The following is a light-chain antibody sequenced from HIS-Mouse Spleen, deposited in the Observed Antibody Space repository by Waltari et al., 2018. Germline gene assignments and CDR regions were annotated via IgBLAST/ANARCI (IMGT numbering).Light chain of an antibody. CDR2: EDS. V-gene: IGLV3-10*01. J-gene: IGLJ2*01. CDR3: YSTDSSGNHRV. Sequence: SYELTQPPSVSVSPGQTARITCSGDALPKKYAYWYQQKSGQAPVLVLCEDSKRPSGSPGRFSGSGSGKMATLTISGAQVEDEADYYCYSTDSSGNHRVFGGGTKLTVL. CDR1: ALPKKY.